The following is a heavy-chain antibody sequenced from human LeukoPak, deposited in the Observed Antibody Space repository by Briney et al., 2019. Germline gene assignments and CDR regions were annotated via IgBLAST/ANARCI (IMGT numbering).Heavy chain of an antibody. V-gene: IGHV3-23*01. CDR3: ARERDRGIEVADHFDY. Sequence: PGGSLRLSCVGSGFSFSDYSMAWVRQXPGKGPXWXSVINDRGGYTVYADSVRGRFSISRDNSDNTLYLHMNSLRAEDTAVYYCARERDRGIEVADHFDYWGQGTLVTVSS. CDR2: INDRGGYT. D-gene: IGHD6-19*01. CDR1: GFSFSDYS. J-gene: IGHJ4*02.